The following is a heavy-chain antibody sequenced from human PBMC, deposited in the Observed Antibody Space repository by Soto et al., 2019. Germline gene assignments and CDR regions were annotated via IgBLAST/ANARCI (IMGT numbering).Heavy chain of an antibody. V-gene: IGHV3-66*01. Sequence: EVQLVESGGALVQPGGSLRLSCGASGFSVSISYMSWVRQAPGKGLEWVSIMYSGGQTYYAASVKGRFTVSRDSSNNTLYLQMSSLRAEDTAIYYCARRKYCSSITCFDFWGQGTLVTVSS. CDR2: MYSGGQT. D-gene: IGHD2-2*01. J-gene: IGHJ4*02. CDR1: GFSVSISY. CDR3: ARRKYCSSITCFDF.